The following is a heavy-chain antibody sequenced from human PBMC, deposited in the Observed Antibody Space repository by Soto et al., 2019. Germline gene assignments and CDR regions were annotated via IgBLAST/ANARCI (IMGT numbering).Heavy chain of an antibody. V-gene: IGHV3-23*01. CDR1: GLTFSGYG. J-gene: IGHJ4*02. CDR2: ISGSGSTT. CDR3: VTRSRGLQSSPPRLDS. Sequence: EVQLLESGGGLVQPGGSLRLSCAASGLTFSGYGMSWVRQAPGTGLEWVSAISGSGSTTYYAASVKGRLTISRDDSKNILFLQMTSLRAEDTAVSYCVTRSRGLQSSPPRLDSWGQGTLVTVSS. D-gene: IGHD4-4*01.